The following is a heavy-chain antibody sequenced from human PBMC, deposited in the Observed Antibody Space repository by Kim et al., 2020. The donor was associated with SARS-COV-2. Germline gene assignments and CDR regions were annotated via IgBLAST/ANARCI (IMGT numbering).Heavy chain of an antibody. Sequence: GGSLRLSCAASGFTFSSYSMNWVRQAPGKGLEWVSYISSSSTIYYADSVKGRFTISRDNAKNSLYLQMNSLRAEDTAVYYCARVGGSGTPKWGQGTLVTV. CDR1: GFTFSSYS. D-gene: IGHD3-10*01. CDR3: ARVGGSGTPK. J-gene: IGHJ4*02. V-gene: IGHV3-48*04. CDR2: ISSSSTI.